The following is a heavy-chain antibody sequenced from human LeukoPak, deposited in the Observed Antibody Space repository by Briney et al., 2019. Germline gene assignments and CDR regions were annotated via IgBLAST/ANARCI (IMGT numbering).Heavy chain of an antibody. V-gene: IGHV4-59*08. CDR1: GGSISSYY. J-gene: IGHJ4*02. CDR2: IYYSGGT. Sequence: PSETLSLTCTVSGGSISSYYWSWIRQPPGKGLEWIGYIYYSGGTNYNPSLKSRVTISVDTSKNQFSLKLSSVTAADTAVYNCARQYSGYDDYWGQGTLVTVSS. CDR3: ARQYSGYDDY. D-gene: IGHD5-12*01.